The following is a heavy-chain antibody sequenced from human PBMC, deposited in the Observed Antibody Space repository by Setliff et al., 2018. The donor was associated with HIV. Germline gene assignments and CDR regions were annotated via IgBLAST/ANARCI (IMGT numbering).Heavy chain of an antibody. V-gene: IGHV3-23*01. J-gene: IGHJ4*02. D-gene: IGHD1-26*01. CDR2: ISGSGGST. CDR1: GFIFSSHS. Sequence: GGSLRLSCAASGFIFSSHSMNWVRQAPGKGLEWVSSISGSGGSTYYADSVKGRFTISRDNSKNTLYLQMNSLSAEDTAVYYCARVKPHLRRSGSYWIVDYWGQGTLVTVSS. CDR3: ARVKPHLRRSGSYWIVDY.